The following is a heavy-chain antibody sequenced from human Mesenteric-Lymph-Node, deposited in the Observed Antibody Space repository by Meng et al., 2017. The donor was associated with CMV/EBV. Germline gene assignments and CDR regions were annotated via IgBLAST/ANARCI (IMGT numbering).Heavy chain of an antibody. CDR1: GGSINSGDYY. CDR2: IYYSGGT. D-gene: IGHD5-18*01. CDR3: ARSGYTYGWFDY. V-gene: IGHV4-31*03. J-gene: IGHJ4*02. Sequence: CTVSGGSINSGDYYWSWIRQPPGKGLEWIGYIYYSGGTYYNPSLKSRITISLDTSKNQFSLVLNSVTAADTAVYYCARSGYTYGWFDYWGLGTLVTVSS.